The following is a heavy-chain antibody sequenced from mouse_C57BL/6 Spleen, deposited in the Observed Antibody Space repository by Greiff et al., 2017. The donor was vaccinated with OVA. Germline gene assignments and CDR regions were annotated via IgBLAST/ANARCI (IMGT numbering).Heavy chain of an antibody. J-gene: IGHJ1*03. V-gene: IGHV5-17*01. Sequence: EVKLVESGGGLVKPGGSLKLSCAASGFTFSDYGMHWVRQAPEKGLEWVAYISSGSSTIYYADTVKGRFTISRDNAKNTLFLQMTSLRSEDTAMYYCARGDLRDWYFDVWGTGTTVTVSS. CDR1: GFTFSDYG. CDR2: ISSGSSTI. CDR3: ARGDLRDWYFDV.